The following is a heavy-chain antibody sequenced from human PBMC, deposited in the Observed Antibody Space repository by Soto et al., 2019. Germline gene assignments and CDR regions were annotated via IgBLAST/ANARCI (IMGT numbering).Heavy chain of an antibody. CDR3: VIDRLPIVVFPTYPMVNYIRGAL. V-gene: IGHV3-15*01. CDR2: IQSKIDGGTT. J-gene: IGHJ4*02. D-gene: IGHD2-2*01. CDR1: RFTFTNAW. Sequence: EVQLVEPGGGLVQPGGSLRLSCAASRFTFTNAWMSWVRQAPGKGLESSGRIQSKIDGGTTDCAAPVEGRFTISRDDSKNAPDLQMNSLTSGSTSVYSFVIDRLPIVVFPTYPMVNYIRGALWCRGTLVTVS.